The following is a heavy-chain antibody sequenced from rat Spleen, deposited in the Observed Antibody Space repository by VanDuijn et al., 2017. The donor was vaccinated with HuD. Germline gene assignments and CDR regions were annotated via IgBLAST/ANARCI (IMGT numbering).Heavy chain of an antibody. CDR1: GFTFGDYG. Sequence: EVQLVESDGGLVQPGKSLKLSCADSGFTFGDYGMAWIRQAPKKGLEWVASISTGGTNTYYRGSVKGRFTISRDDAKSTLSLQMDSLRSEDTATYYCARRHYGYTDYFDYWGQGVMVTVSS. CDR3: ARRHYGYTDYFDY. J-gene: IGHJ2*01. D-gene: IGHD1-9*01. CDR2: ISTGGTNT. V-gene: IGHV5S13*01.